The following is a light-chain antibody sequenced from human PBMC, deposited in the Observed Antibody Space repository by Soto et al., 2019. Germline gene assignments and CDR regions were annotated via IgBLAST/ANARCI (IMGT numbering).Light chain of an antibody. J-gene: IGKJ1*01. V-gene: IGKV1-5*03. CDR1: QTISSW. CDR3: QHYNSYPDA. CDR2: KAS. Sequence: DIRMTQSPSTLSGSVGDRVTITCRARQTISSWLAWYQQKPGKAPKLLIYKASILKSVVPSSFSGSGSGTEFTLTISSLQPHDFETYYCQHYNSYPDAFGQGNQVELK.